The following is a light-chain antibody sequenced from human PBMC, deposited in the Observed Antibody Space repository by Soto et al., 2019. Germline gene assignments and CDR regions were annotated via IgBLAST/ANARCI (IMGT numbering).Light chain of an antibody. J-gene: IGLJ2*01. CDR3: AAWDDSLNSVV. V-gene: IGLV1-44*01. Sequence: QSVLTQPPSAPGTPGQRVTISCSGSSSNIGSHSVNWYQQLPGTAPKLLIYSNNQRPSGVPDRFSGSKSGTSVSLAISGLQSEDEADYYCAAWDDSLNSVVLGGGTKLTVL. CDR2: SNN. CDR1: SSNIGSHS.